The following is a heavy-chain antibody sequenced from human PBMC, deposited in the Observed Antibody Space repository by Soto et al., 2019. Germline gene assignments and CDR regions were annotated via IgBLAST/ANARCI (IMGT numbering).Heavy chain of an antibody. D-gene: IGHD3-3*01. CDR3: AHRVLRTVFGLVTTTAIYFDF. Sequence: HITLNESGPTAVRPTETLTLTCRFSGFSLTTSGVGVGWIRQSPGKAPEWLALIYWEDDKRYSASLKSRLTITQDTSKNQVVLTVSDLDPTATATYYCAHRVLRTVFGLVTTTAIYFDFWGQGTPVAVSS. J-gene: IGHJ4*02. CDR1: GFSLTTSGVG. V-gene: IGHV2-5*02. CDR2: IYWEDDK.